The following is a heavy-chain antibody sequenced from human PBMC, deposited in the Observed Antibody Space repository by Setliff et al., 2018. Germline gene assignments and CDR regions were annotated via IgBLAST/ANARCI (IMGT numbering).Heavy chain of an antibody. J-gene: IGHJ4*02. D-gene: IGHD6-13*01. CDR1: GYTFTDYY. Sequence: ASVKVSCKASGYTFTDYYIQWVGQAPGQGLEWMGWINPNTGSTYYRQRFQGRVTMTRDTSISTAYMDVNRLKSDDTAVYYCARDLRAATATGEYYFDFWGQGTLVTVSS. V-gene: IGHV1-2*02. CDR3: ARDLRAATATGEYYFDF. CDR2: INPNTGST.